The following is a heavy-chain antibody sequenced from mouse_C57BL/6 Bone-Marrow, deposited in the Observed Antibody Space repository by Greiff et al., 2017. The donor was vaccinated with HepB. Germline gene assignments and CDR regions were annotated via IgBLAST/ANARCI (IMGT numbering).Heavy chain of an antibody. Sequence: VKLMESGPGLVQPSQSLSITCTVSGFSLTSYGVHWVRQSPGKGLEWLGVIWSGGSTDYNAAFISRLSISKDNSKSQVFFKMNSLQADDTAIYYCARRDYYGSSFAYWGQGTLVTVSA. CDR3: ARRDYYGSSFAY. CDR1: GFSLTSYG. V-gene: IGHV2-2*01. D-gene: IGHD1-1*01. J-gene: IGHJ3*01. CDR2: IWSGGST.